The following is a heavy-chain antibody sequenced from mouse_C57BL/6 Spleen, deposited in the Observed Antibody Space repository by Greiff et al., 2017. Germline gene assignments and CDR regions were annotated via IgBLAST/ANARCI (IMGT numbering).Heavy chain of an antibody. Sequence: QVQLQQSGPELVKPGASVKISCKASGYAFSSSWMNWVKQRPGKGLEWIGRIYPGDGDTNYNGKFKGKATLTADKSSSTAYMQLSSLTSEDSAVXFCARNYGDYWGQGTTLTVSS. J-gene: IGHJ2*01. V-gene: IGHV1-82*01. CDR1: GYAFSSSW. CDR2: IYPGDGDT. CDR3: ARNYGDY.